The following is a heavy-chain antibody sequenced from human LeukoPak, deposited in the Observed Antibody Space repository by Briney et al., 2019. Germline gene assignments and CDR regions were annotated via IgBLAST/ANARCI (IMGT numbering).Heavy chain of an antibody. CDR1: GFTFSSYW. V-gene: IGHV3-74*01. CDR2: INSDGSST. Sequence: GGSLRLSCAASGFTFSSYWMHWVRQAPGKGLVWVSRINSDGSSTSYADSVKGRFTISRDNAKNTLYLQMNSLRAEDTAVYHCARGLLGVGATGTDYWGQGTLVTVSS. D-gene: IGHD1-26*01. CDR3: ARGLLGVGATGTDY. J-gene: IGHJ4*02.